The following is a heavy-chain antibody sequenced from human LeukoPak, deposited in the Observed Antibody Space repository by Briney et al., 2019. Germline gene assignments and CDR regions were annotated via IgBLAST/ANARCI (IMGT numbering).Heavy chain of an antibody. J-gene: IGHJ6*02. Sequence: ASVKVSFKASVCTFSSYTISWVRQAPGQGLEWMGKIILIFGIANYAQKFQGRVTITADKSTSTAYMELRSLRSDDTAVYYCARGSLQYFDWPYYYGMDVWGQGTTVTVSS. CDR2: IILIFGIA. V-gene: IGHV1-69*02. D-gene: IGHD3-9*01. CDR1: VCTFSSYT. CDR3: ARGSLQYFDWPYYYGMDV.